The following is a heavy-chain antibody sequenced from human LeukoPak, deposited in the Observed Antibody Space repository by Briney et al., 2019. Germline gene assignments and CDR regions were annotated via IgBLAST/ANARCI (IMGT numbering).Heavy chain of an antibody. CDR3: ARDLGHPGDC. D-gene: IGHD3-10*01. J-gene: IGHJ4*02. V-gene: IGHV4-39*07. CDR2: IFYPGST. CDR1: GGSISSSSYY. Sequence: PSETLSLTCTVSGGSISSSSYYWGWIRQPPGKGLEWIGSIFYPGSTYYNPSLKSRVTISVDTSENQLSLKLSSVTAADTAVYYCARDLGHPGDCWGQGTLVTVSS.